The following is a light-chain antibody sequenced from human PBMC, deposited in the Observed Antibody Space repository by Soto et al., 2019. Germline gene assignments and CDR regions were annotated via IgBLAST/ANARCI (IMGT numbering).Light chain of an antibody. CDR1: QSLLHRSGYHY. J-gene: IGKJ1*01. Sequence: DLVLTQSPLSLPVTPGEPASISCRSSQSLLHRSGYHYLDWYLQKPGQSPQLLIYLGSNRATGVPDRFSGSGSRKDSTLKSSRVEAEDVGVYYCLHALQPPPAFGQGTKVEIK. CDR3: LHALQPPPA. V-gene: IGKV2-28*01. CDR2: LGS.